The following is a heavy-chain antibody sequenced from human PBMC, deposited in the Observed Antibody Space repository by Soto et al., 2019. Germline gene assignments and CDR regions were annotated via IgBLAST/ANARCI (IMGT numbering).Heavy chain of an antibody. J-gene: IGHJ4*02. CDR3: AKVIDGGYYDFWSGYLGDY. D-gene: IGHD3-3*01. V-gene: IGHV3-30*18. CDR1: GFTFSSYG. CDR2: ISYDGSNK. Sequence: QVQVVESGGGVVQPGRSLRLSCAASGFTFSSYGMHWVRQAPGKGLEWVAVISYDGSNKYYADSVKGRFTISRDNSKNTLYLQMNSLRAEDTAVYYCAKVIDGGYYDFWSGYLGDYWGQGTLVTVSS.